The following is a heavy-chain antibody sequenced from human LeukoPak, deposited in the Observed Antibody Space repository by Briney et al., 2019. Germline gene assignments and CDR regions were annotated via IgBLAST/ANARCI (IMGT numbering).Heavy chain of an antibody. D-gene: IGHD3-10*01. Sequence: ASVKVSCKASGYTFTHHGITWVRQAPGQGLEWMGWISAYNGDTHYAQNFQGRVTLTTDTSTTTAYMELRSLRSDDTAVYYCARDPGYQLLLYYYGSGSYYKTSFGYWGQGTLVTVSS. CDR1: GYTFTHHG. CDR3: ARDPGYQLLLYYYGSGSYYKTSFGY. CDR2: ISAYNGDT. V-gene: IGHV1-18*01. J-gene: IGHJ4*02.